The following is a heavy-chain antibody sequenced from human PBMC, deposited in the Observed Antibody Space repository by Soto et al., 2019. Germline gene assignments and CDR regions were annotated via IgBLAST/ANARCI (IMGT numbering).Heavy chain of an antibody. CDR2: ISSSSSYT. Sequence: PGGSLRLSCAASGFTFSDYYMSWIRQAPGKGLEWVSYISSSSSYTNYADSVKGRFTISRDNAKNSLYLQMNSLRAEDTAAYYCARWAVVVPAAMPVHYYYGMDVWGQGTTVTVSS. CDR1: GFTFSDYY. V-gene: IGHV3-11*06. D-gene: IGHD2-2*01. CDR3: ARWAVVVPAAMPVHYYYGMDV. J-gene: IGHJ6*02.